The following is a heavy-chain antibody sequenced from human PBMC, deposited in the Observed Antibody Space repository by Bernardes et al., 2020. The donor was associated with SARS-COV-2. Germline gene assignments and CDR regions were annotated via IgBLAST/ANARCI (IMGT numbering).Heavy chain of an antibody. V-gene: IGHV1-2*04. CDR3: ARSWSSGVADY. CDR2: INPNSGGT. D-gene: IGHD7-27*01. J-gene: IGHJ4*02. Sequence: ASVKVSCKASGYTFTGYFMHWVRQAPGQGLEWMGRINPNSGGTKYAQKFQGWVTMTSDTSISTAYMELSRLTSDDTAVYYCARSWSSGVADYWGQGTLVTVSS. CDR1: GYTFTGYF.